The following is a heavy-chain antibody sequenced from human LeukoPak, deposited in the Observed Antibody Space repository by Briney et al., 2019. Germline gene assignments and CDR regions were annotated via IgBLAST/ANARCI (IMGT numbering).Heavy chain of an antibody. Sequence: SEPLSLTCTVSGGSVRSSSYYWGCIRQPPGKGLEWIGSVHYNGSTCYNPSLGGRVIMSIDTSKNQFSLKLTSVTAADTAMYYCARDRGVPRPYYFDQWGQGTLVTVSS. D-gene: IGHD3-10*01. V-gene: IGHV4-39*07. J-gene: IGHJ4*02. CDR2: VHYNGST. CDR1: GGSVRSSSYY. CDR3: ARDRGVPRPYYFDQ.